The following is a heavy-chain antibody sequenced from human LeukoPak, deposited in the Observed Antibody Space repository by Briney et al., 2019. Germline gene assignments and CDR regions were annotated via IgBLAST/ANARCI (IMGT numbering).Heavy chain of an antibody. CDR2: ISGSGGST. CDR1: GFTFSSYA. V-gene: IGHV3-23*01. D-gene: IGHD1-26*01. J-gene: IGHJ4*02. CDR3: AKVNSGNFDYYFDY. Sequence: QPGGSLRLSCAASGFTFSSYAMSWVRQAPGKGLEWVSAISGSGGSTSYADSVKGRFNISRDNSKNTLYLQMNSLRAEDTAVYYCAKVNSGNFDYYFDYWGQGTLVTVSS.